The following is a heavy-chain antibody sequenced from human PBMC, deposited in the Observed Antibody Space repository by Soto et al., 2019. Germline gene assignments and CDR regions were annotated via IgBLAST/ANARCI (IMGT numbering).Heavy chain of an antibody. D-gene: IGHD1-1*01. CDR2: ISVSGGST. J-gene: IGHJ6*02. CDR3: AKPGAERHYYYYYGMDV. Sequence: SGGSLRLSCAASGFTFSSYAISWVRQAPGKGLEWVSAISVSGGSTYYADSVKGRFTISRDNSKNTLYLQMNSLRAEDTAVYYCAKPGAERHYYYYYGMDVWGQGTTVTVSS. V-gene: IGHV3-23*01. CDR1: GFTFSSYA.